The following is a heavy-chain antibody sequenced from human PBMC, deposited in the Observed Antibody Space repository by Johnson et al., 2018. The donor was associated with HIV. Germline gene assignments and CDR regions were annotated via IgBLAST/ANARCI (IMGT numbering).Heavy chain of an antibody. V-gene: IGHV3-13*01. CDR2: IGTAGDT. D-gene: IGHD3-9*01. Sequence: VQLVESGGGLVQPGGSLRLSCAASGFTFSSYDMHWVRQATGKGLEWVSAIGTAGDTYYPGSVKGRFTISRENAKNSLYLQMNSLRAEDTALYYCAVSVLTGRRPDDAFDIWGQGTMVTVSS. CDR1: GFTFSSYD. J-gene: IGHJ3*02. CDR3: AVSVLTGRRPDDAFDI.